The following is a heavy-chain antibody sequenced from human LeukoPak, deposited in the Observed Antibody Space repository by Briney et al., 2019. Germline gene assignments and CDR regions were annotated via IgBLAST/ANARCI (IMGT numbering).Heavy chain of an antibody. CDR3: ARGPGITIFGVVNKCYYMDV. V-gene: IGHV1-8*03. CDR2: MNPNSGNT. J-gene: IGHJ6*03. D-gene: IGHD3-3*01. CDR1: GNTFSNFD. Sequence: ASVKVSCKVSGNTFSNFDINWVRQASGQGLEWMGWMNPNSGNTGYVRKFQGRVTITRNTSISTAYMELNNLKSDDTGVYYCARGPGITIFGVVNKCYYMDVWGKGTTVTVSS.